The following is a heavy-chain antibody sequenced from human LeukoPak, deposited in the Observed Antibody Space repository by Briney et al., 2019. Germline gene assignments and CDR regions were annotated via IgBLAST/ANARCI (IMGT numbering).Heavy chain of an antibody. J-gene: IGHJ4*02. D-gene: IGHD3-9*01. V-gene: IGHV4-34*01. CDR3: ARVSAVRYYDY. Sequence: SETLSLTCGVSAEFYSGYYWSWIRQPPGKGLEWIGDINHSGTTKYNPSLKSRVTISVDTSKNQFSLKLSSVTAADTAVYYCARVSAVRYYDYWGQGTLVTVSS. CDR2: INHSGTT. CDR1: AEFYSGYY.